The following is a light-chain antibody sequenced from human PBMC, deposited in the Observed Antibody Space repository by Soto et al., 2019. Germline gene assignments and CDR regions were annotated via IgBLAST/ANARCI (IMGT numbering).Light chain of an antibody. V-gene: IGLV1-44*01. Sequence: QSVLTQPPSASGTPGQRVTISCSGSSSNIGSNTVNWYQQLPGTAPTLLIYSNNQRPSGVADRFSGSKSGTSASLAISGLQSEDEADYYCAAWDGSLNGWVFGGGTKVTVL. CDR1: SSNIGSNT. J-gene: IGLJ3*02. CDR3: AAWDGSLNGWV. CDR2: SNN.